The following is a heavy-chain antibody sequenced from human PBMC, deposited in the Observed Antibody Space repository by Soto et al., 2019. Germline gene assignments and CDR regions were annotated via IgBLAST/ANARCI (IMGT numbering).Heavy chain of an antibody. J-gene: IGHJ4*01. CDR1: DYSISSGYY. CDR3: ARLLPGTVDY. Sequence: SETLSLTCGFSDYSISSGYYWGWVRQSPGKGLEWIGSIYHSGTSYSNPSLKSRVTISIDTPKNQVSLKLTSVTAADTAVYYCARLLPGTVDYWGHGTLVTVSS. CDR2: IYHSGTS. D-gene: IGHD1-7*01. V-gene: IGHV4-38-2*01.